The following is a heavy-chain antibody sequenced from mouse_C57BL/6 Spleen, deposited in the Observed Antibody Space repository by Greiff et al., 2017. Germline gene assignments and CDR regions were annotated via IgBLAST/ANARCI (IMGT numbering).Heavy chain of an antibody. V-gene: IGHV3-6*01. CDR1: GYSITSGYY. Sequence: EVQRVESGPGLVKPSQSLSLTCSVTGYSITSGYYWNWIRQFPGNKLEWMGYIRYDGSNNYNPPLKNRISITLDTSKNQFFLKLNSVTTEDTATYYCARGGDYGGSYDWYFDVWGTGTTVTVSS. CDR2: IRYDGSN. J-gene: IGHJ1*03. CDR3: ARGGDYGGSYDWYFDV. D-gene: IGHD1-1*01.